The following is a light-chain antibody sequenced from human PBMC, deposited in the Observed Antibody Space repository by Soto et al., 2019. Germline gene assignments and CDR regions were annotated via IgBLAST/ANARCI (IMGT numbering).Light chain of an antibody. CDR2: DVT. V-gene: IGLV2-14*03. Sequence: QSALTQPASVSGSPGQSITVSCTGTSSDVGGYNYVSWYQQHPGKAPRLMIYDVTNRPSGVSDRFSGSKSGNTASRTISGLQAEDEADYYCSSYRRGSTYVFGTGTKLTVL. J-gene: IGLJ1*01. CDR3: SSYRRGSTYV. CDR1: SSDVGGYNY.